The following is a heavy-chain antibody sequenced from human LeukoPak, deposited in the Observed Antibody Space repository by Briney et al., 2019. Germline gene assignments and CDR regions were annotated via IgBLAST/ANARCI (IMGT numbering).Heavy chain of an antibody. J-gene: IGHJ4*02. CDR3: AQSYYYDSSGSFDY. Sequence: GASVKGSCKASGYTFTSYGISWVRQAPGQGLEWMGWISAYNGNTNYAQKLQGRVTMTTDTSTSTAYMELRSLRSDDTAVYYCAQSYYYDSSGSFDYWGQGTLVTVSS. V-gene: IGHV1-18*01. CDR1: GYTFTSYG. D-gene: IGHD3-22*01. CDR2: ISAYNGNT.